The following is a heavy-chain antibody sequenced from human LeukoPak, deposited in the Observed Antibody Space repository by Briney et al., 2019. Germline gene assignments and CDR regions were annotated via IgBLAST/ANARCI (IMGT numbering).Heavy chain of an antibody. Sequence: SETLSLTCTVSGGSISSYCWSWIRQPPGKGLEWIRYIYYSGSTNYNPSLKSRVTISVDTSKNQFSLKLSSVTAADTAVYYCASILSGYFDHWGQGTLVTVSS. CDR2: IYYSGST. CDR1: GGSISSYC. V-gene: IGHV4-59*01. CDR3: ASILSGYFDH. D-gene: IGHD3-9*01. J-gene: IGHJ4*02.